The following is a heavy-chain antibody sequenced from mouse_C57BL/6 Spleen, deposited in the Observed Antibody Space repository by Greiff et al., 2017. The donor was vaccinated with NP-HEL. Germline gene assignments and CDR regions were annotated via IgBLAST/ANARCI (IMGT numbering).Heavy chain of an antibody. CDR2: ISSGSSTI. V-gene: IGHV5-17*01. Sequence: DVKLVESGGGLVKPGGSLKLSCAASGFTFSDYGMHWVRQAPEKGLEWVAYISSGSSTIYYADTVKGRFTISRDNAKNTLFLQMTSLRSEDTAMYYCARRRPSREGNYAMDYWGQGTSVTVSS. CDR3: ARRRPSREGNYAMDY. J-gene: IGHJ4*01. CDR1: GFTFSDYG.